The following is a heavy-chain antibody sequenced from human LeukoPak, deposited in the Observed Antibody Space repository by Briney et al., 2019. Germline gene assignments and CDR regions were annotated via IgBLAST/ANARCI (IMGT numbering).Heavy chain of an antibody. CDR3: AKGDSGSYAVDY. CDR1: GFIFSGYW. V-gene: IGHV3-7*03. CDR2: IKYDGSEK. Sequence: GGSLRLSCAASGFIFSGYWMTWVRQAPGKGLEWVANIKYDGSEKYYVDSVKGRFTISRDNSKNTLYLQMNSLRAEETGVYYRAKGDSGSYAVDYWGQGTLVSVSS. D-gene: IGHD1-26*01. J-gene: IGHJ4*02.